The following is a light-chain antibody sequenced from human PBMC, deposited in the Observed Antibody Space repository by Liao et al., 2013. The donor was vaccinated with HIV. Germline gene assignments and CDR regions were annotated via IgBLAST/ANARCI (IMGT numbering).Light chain of an antibody. CDR2: EDS. Sequence: SYELTQPPSVSVSAGQTATITCSGEKLGQKYAFWYQQKAGHSPVEVIFEDSKRPSGIPERFSGSNSGNTATLTISGTQPMDEADYYCQSWDINTGVFGGGTKLTVL. CDR1: KLGQKY. CDR3: QSWDINTGV. J-gene: IGLJ2*01. V-gene: IGLV3-1*01.